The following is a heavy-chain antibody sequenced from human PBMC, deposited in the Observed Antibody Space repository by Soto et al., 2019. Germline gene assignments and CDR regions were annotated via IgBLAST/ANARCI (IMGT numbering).Heavy chain of an antibody. D-gene: IGHD3-3*01. J-gene: IGHJ4*02. CDR1: GFTFSDYY. V-gene: IGHV3-11*01. Sequence: QVQLVESGGGLVKPGGSLRLSCAASGFTFSDYYMSWIRQAPGKGLEWVSYISSSGSTIYYADSVKGRFTISRDNAKNSLYLQMNSLRAEDTAVYYCAREGDDFWSGYYSPDGRFDYWGQGTLVTVSS. CDR3: AREGDDFWSGYYSPDGRFDY. CDR2: ISSSGSTI.